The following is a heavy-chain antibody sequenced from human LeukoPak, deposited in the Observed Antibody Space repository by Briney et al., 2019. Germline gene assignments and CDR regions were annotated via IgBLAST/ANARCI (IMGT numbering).Heavy chain of an antibody. J-gene: IGHJ5*02. CDR2: INPNSGGT. CDR3: ARGSSAAAMYTTSWFDP. V-gene: IGHV1-2*02. Sequence: ASVKVSCKASGYTFTGYYMHWLRQAPGQGLEWMGWINPNSGGTNYAQKFQGRVTMTRDTSISTAYMELSRLRSDDTAVYYCARGSSAAAMYTTSWFDPWGQGTLVTVSS. D-gene: IGHD2-2*01. CDR1: GYTFTGYY.